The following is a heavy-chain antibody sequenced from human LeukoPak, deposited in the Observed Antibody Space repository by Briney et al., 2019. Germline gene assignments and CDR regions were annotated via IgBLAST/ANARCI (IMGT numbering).Heavy chain of an antibody. V-gene: IGHV3-21*01. Sequence: GGSLRLSCAASGFTFSSYSMNWVRQAPGKGLEWVSSISSSSYIYYADSVKGRFTISRDNAKNSLYLQMNSLRAEDTAVYYCARVVAAAEYDYWGQGTLVTVSS. CDR2: ISSSSYI. D-gene: IGHD6-13*01. CDR3: ARVVAAAEYDY. CDR1: GFTFSSYS. J-gene: IGHJ4*02.